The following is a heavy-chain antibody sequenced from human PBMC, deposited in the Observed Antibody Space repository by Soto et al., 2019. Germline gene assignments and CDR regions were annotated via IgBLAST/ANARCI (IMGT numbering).Heavy chain of an antibody. CDR3: GRDDYGIFPY. D-gene: IGHD3-10*01. J-gene: IGHJ4*02. CDR1: GVSVSSGSYY. V-gene: IGHV4-61*01. CDR2: IYYSGST. Sequence: PSDTLALTCTVSGVSVSSGSYYWSWIRQPPGKGLEWIGYIYYSGSTNYNPSLKSRVTISVDTSKNQFSLKLSSVTAADTALYYCGRDDYGIFPYWGQGSLVTVSS.